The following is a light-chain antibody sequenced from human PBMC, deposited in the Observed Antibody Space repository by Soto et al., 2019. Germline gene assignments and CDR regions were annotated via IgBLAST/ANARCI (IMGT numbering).Light chain of an antibody. Sequence: EIVLTQSPGSLSLSPGERATLSCRASQSVDSSFFAWYQQKPGQAPRLLIYGASNRATGIPDRFSGSGSGNDSTLTISRLDPEDVAVYYCQQYVSSVTFGQGTKVEIK. J-gene: IGKJ1*01. V-gene: IGKV3-20*01. CDR3: QQYVSSVT. CDR1: QSVDSSF. CDR2: GAS.